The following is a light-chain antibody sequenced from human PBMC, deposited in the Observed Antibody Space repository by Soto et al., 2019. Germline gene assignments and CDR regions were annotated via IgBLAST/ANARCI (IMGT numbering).Light chain of an antibody. CDR2: RSD. CDR3: AAWDDSLSGHYV. V-gene: IGLV1-47*01. Sequence: QSVLTQPPSASGTPGQRVTISCSGSGSNIGRNVVYWYQQLPGTAPKLLVYRSDQRPSGVPDRFSGSKSDTSASLAISGLRPEDEADYYCAAWDDSLSGHYVFGTGTKVTV. CDR1: GSNIGRNV. J-gene: IGLJ1*01.